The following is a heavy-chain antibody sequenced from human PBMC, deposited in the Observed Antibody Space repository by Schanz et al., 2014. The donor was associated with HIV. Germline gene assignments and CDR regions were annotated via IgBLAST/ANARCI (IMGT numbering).Heavy chain of an antibody. D-gene: IGHD3-10*01. CDR3: ARVFGRTYGLPDY. CDR1: GFTFTDYA. V-gene: IGHV3-9*01. J-gene: IGHJ4*02. CDR2: ISWHGYTV. Sequence: EVQPVESGGGLVQPGGSLRLSCAASGFTFTDYAMHWVRQVPGKGLEWVAGISWHGYTVGYADSVKGRFTISRDNARTSLYLQMNSLRAEDTAVYYCARVFGRTYGLPDYWGQGTLVTVSS.